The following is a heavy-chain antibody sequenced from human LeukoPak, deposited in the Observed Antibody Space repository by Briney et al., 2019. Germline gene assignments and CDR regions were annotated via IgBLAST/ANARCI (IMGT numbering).Heavy chain of an antibody. J-gene: IGHJ6*03. Sequence: GGSLRLSCAASGFTFSSYAMSWVRQAPGKGLEWVSAISGSGGSTYYADSVKGRFTISRDNAKNSLYLQMNSLRAEDTAVYYCASSPYNWNYPYYYMDVWGKGTTVTVSS. CDR3: ASSPYNWNYPYYYMDV. V-gene: IGHV3-23*01. D-gene: IGHD1-7*01. CDR1: GFTFSSYA. CDR2: ISGSGGST.